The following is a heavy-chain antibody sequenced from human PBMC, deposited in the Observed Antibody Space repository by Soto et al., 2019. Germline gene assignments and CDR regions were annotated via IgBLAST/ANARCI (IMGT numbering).Heavy chain of an antibody. V-gene: IGHV2-5*01. CDR1: GFSLSNSGES. CDR3: AHRNPFDCHY. Sequence: QITLEESGPAVVKPTQTLTLTCTFSGFSLSNSGESVGWIRQPPGKALEWLGLIYWNGIERYNPSLKRRLSITKDTSENHVLLTVTNMVPVDTATSVCAHRNPFDCHYWRQGTLVTVSP. CDR2: IYWNGIE. D-gene: IGHD3-9*01. J-gene: IGHJ4*02.